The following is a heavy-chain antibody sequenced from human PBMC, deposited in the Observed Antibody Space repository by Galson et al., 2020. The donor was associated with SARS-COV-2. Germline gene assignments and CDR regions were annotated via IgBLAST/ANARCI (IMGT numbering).Heavy chain of an antibody. D-gene: IGHD2-2*02. CDR2: VYHTGSP. CDR1: GGSTSSDIHY. V-gene: IGHV4-31*03. CDR3: ARAQKIGFGGATSCYTGYFDL. Sequence: SETLSLTCSVSGGSTSSDIHYWGWIRQRPGQGLEYIAYVYHTGSPYFNPSLKSRVTVSVDTSKNQFSLKLRSMTAADTAVYYCARAQKIGFGGATSCYTGYFDLWVQGTLVAVSS. J-gene: IGHJ4*02.